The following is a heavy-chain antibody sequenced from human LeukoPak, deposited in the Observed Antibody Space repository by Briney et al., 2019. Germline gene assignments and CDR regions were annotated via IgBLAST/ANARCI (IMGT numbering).Heavy chain of an antibody. CDR2: ISYDVSHK. CDR1: GFTFSSYG. J-gene: IGHJ3*02. D-gene: IGHD3-10*01. Sequence: SLRLSCAAPGFTFSSYGSHWVRQARGKGLEWGAAISYDVSHKYYADSVKGRFSTSRDNSKNTLYLQMNSLRAAHRAVYYRAGFGESPLPFDIWGQGTMATVSS. CDR3: AGFGESPLPFDI. V-gene: IGHV3-30*03.